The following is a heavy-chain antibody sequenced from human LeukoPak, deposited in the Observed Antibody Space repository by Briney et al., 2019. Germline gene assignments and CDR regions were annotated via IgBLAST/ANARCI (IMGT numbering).Heavy chain of an antibody. D-gene: IGHD2-2*01. V-gene: IGHV3-48*03. Sequence: GSSLRLSCATTRFNFIIYEMNWVRQAPGKGLEWDSYISSSGTTMYYADSVKGRFTISRDNARKSLYLQMNSLRAEDTAIYYCARAGEYCSSTSCYVAHYWGRGTLVTVSS. CDR3: ARAGEYCSSTSCYVAHY. J-gene: IGHJ4*02. CDR1: RFNFIIYE. CDR2: ISSSGTTM.